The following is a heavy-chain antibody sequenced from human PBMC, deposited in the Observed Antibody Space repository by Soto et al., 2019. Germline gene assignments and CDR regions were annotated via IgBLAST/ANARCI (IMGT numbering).Heavy chain of an antibody. CDR3: ARYRSLDP. CDR2: IKEDGSEK. CDR1: GFILRNYW. J-gene: IGHJ5*02. D-gene: IGHD3-16*02. V-gene: IGHV3-7*03. Sequence: ESGGGLVQPGGSLRLSCADSGFILRNYWMSWVRQAPGMGLQWVASIKEDGSEKYYVDPVKGRFTISRENAKNSLYLHMNSLRAEDTAVYYCARYRSLDPWGQGILVTVSS.